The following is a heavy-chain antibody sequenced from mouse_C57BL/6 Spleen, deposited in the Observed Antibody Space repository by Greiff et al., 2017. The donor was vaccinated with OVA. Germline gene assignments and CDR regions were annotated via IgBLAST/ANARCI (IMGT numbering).Heavy chain of an antibody. V-gene: IGHV1-53*01. J-gene: IGHJ4*01. D-gene: IGHD2-4*01. CDR2: INPSNGGT. Sequence: QVQLQQPGTELVKPGASVKLSCKASGYTFTSYWMHWVKQRPGQGLEWIGNINPSNGGTNYNEKFKSKATLTVDKSSSTAYMPLSSLTSEDSAVYYCARGEGGLRRDYYAMDYWGQGTSVTVSS. CDR1: GYTFTSYW. CDR3: ARGEGGLRRDYYAMDY.